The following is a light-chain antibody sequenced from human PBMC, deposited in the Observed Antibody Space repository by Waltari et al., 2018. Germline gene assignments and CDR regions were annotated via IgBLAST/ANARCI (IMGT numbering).Light chain of an antibody. V-gene: IGLV2-14*03. CDR3: NSYTSSASRV. J-gene: IGLJ3*02. Sequence: QSALTQPASVSGSPGQSITIPCTGTSRDVGGYDYVSWYQQHSGKAPKLIIFNVKNRPSGVSTRFSGSTSGNTASLTISGLQAEDEAHYYCNSYTSSASRVFGGGTKLTVL. CDR1: SRDVGGYDY. CDR2: NVK.